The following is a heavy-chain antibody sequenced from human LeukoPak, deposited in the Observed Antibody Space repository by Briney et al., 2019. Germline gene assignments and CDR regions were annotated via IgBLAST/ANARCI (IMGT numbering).Heavy chain of an antibody. V-gene: IGHV3-21*01. Sequence: GGSVSLSCAASGFTFRSYSMNWVRQAPGKGLEGVSSISSSSSYIYYADSVKGRCTIPRDNAKNSLYLQMNSLRAEDTAVYYCARDTVTKYYYYYYMDVWGKGTTVTVSS. D-gene: IGHD4-17*01. J-gene: IGHJ6*03. CDR2: ISSSSSYI. CDR1: GFTFRSYS. CDR3: ARDTVTKYYYYYYMDV.